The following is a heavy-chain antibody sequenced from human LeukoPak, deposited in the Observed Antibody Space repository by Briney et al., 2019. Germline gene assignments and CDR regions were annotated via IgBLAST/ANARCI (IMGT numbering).Heavy chain of an antibody. D-gene: IGHD2-21*02. CDR2: ISGSGGST. CDR1: GFTFSSYA. CDR3: AKFFACGGDCSLPYYFDY. Sequence: GGSLRLSCAASGFTFSSYAMSWVRQAPGKGLEWVSSISGSGGSTYYADSVKSRFTISRDNSKNTLYLQMNSLRAEDTAIYYCAKFFACGGDCSLPYYFDYWGQGTLVTVSS. J-gene: IGHJ4*02. V-gene: IGHV3-23*01.